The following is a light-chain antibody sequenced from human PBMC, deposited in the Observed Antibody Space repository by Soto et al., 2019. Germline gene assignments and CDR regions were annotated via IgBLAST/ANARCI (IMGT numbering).Light chain of an antibody. J-gene: IGLJ1*01. CDR2: DVS. CDR3: CSYAGSYTFYV. V-gene: IGLV2-11*01. Sequence: QSALTQPASVSGSPGQSITISCTGTSSDVGYFNHVSWYQQHPGKAPKLMIYDVSERPSGVPDRFSGSKSANTASLTISGLQAEDEADYYCCSYAGSYTFYVFGTGTKVTVL. CDR1: SSDVGYFNH.